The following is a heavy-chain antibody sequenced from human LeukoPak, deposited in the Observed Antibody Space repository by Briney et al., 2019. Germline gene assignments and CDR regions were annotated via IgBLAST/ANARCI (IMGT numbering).Heavy chain of an antibody. J-gene: IGHJ2*01. CDR1: GGSISSGGYY. CDR3: ARAVAVAGTNSYWYFDL. D-gene: IGHD6-19*01. Sequence: PSETLSLTCTVSGGSISSGGYYWSWIRQHPGKGLEWIGYIYYSGSTYYNPSLKSRVTISVDTSKNQFSLKLSSVTAADTAVYYCARAVAVAGTNSYWYFDLWGRGTLVTVSS. CDR2: IYYSGST. V-gene: IGHV4-31*03.